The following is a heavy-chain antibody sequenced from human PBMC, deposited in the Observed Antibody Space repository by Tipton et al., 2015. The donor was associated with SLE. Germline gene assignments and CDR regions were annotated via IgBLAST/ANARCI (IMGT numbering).Heavy chain of an antibody. CDR2: IFFTGST. CDR1: GGSINSGGYF. J-gene: IGHJ4*02. Sequence: TLSLTCIVSGGSINSGGYFWAWIRHHPGKGLEWIGYIFFTGSTFYNPSLQSRLTISVDTSKNQFSLKLFSVTAADTAVYYCARVTSTATYYEDFWGQGTLVTVSS. V-gene: IGHV4-31*03. CDR3: ARVTSTATYYEDF. D-gene: IGHD3-16*01.